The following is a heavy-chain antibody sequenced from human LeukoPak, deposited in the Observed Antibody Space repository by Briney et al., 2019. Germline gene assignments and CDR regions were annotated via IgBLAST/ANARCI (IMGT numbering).Heavy chain of an antibody. CDR1: GFTFGDYA. V-gene: IGHV3-49*03. CDR3: TRRYSGSYSDY. J-gene: IGHJ4*02. CDR2: IRSKAYGGTT. D-gene: IGHD1-26*01. Sequence: PGGSLRLSCTASGFTFGDYAMSWFRQAPGKGLEWVGFIRSKAYGGTTEYAASVKGRFTISRDDSKSIAYLQMSSLKTEDTAVYYCTRRYSGSYSDYWGQGTLVTVSS.